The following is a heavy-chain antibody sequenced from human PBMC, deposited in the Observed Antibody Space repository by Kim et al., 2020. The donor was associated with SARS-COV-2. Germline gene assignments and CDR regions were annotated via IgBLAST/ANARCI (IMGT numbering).Heavy chain of an antibody. D-gene: IGHD4-17*01. Sequence: DSVKGRFTISRDNAKNSLYLQMNSLRAEDTALYYCASGSYGDYFGGRVDYWGQGTLVTVSS. CDR3: ASGSYGDYFGGRVDY. J-gene: IGHJ4*02. V-gene: IGHV3-20*03.